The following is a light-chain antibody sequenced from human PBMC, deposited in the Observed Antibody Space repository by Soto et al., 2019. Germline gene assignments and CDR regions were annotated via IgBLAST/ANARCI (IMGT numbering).Light chain of an antibody. V-gene: IGKV3-20*01. CDR1: QSVTSGY. CDR3: PQEGSSLT. J-gene: IGKJ4*01. CDR2: ATS. Sequence: EIVLTQSPGTLSLSPGERATLSCRASQSVTSGYLAWYQQRPGQAPRLLIHATSTRATGIPDRFSGTGSGKKFSPNINRMEPEGFAVSYRPQEGSSLTFGRGTKVAI.